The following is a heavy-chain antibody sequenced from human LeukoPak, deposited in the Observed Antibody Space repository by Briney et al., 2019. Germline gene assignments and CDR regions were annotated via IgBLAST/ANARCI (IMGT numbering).Heavy chain of an antibody. Sequence: SETLSLTCAVHGGSFSGYYWSWIRQPPGKGLEWIGEINHSGSTNYNPSLKSRVTISVDTSKNQFSLKLSSVTAADTAVYYCARVRGSQGIAARKYYYYYMDVWGKGTTVTVSS. CDR2: INHSGST. D-gene: IGHD6-6*01. V-gene: IGHV4-34*01. CDR1: GGSFSGYY. CDR3: ARVRGSQGIAARKYYYYYMDV. J-gene: IGHJ6*03.